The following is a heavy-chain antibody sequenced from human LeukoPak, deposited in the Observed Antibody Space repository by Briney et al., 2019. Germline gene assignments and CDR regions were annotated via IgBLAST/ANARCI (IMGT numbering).Heavy chain of an antibody. CDR2: ITPIFGAA. Sequence: SVKVSCKASGGTFSSYPFTWVRQAPGQGLEWMGEITPIFGAANYAQTFQGRVTITADESTSTVFMELSSLRSDDTAFYYCARNSRVASTSGLSYWGQGTLVTVSS. J-gene: IGHJ4*02. D-gene: IGHD4-23*01. V-gene: IGHV1-69*01. CDR1: GGTFSSYP. CDR3: ARNSRVASTSGLSY.